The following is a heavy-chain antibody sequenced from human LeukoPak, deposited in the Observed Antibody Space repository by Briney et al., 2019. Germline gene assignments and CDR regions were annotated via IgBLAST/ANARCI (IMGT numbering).Heavy chain of an antibody. D-gene: IGHD6-13*01. CDR3: AGRGGLDSRKENSFHT. CDR2: IYQSGRT. Sequence: KASQTLSLTCAVSGGSISTGDHSWSWIRQPPGKGLDWIGDIYQSGRTFFNPSLKSRVSISVDRPKNQFSLNLNSVTAADTAVYFCAGRGGLDSRKENSFHTWGQGTLVSVSS. CDR1: GGSISTGDHS. J-gene: IGHJ3*02. V-gene: IGHV4-30-2*01.